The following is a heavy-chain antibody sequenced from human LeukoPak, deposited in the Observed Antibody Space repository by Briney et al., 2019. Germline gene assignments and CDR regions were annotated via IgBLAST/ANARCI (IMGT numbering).Heavy chain of an antibody. CDR2: IYYSGST. V-gene: IGHV4-39*01. J-gene: IGHJ4*02. D-gene: IGHD6-25*01. CDR3: VRRGQRLNPGLYYFDH. Sequence: SETLSLTCTASGASISSGDYYWGWIRQSPGRGLEWIGTIYYSGSTNYNPSLKRRVTISVDTSENQFSLRLTSVTATDTAVYYCVRRGQRLNPGLYYFDHWGQGTLVTVYS. CDR1: GASISSGDYY.